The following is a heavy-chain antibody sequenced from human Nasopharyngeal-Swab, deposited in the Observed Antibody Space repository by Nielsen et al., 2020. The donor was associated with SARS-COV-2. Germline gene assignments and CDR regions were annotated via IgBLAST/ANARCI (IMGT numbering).Heavy chain of an antibody. CDR1: GYSFTSYY. Sequence: ASVQVSCKASGYSFTSYYLHWVRQAAAQGLEWMGIINPTDGSTSYAQKFEGRVTMTRVTSTSTVYMELKRLRSEDTAVYYCARVLPFRITGTSGMDVWGQGTTVTVSS. CDR2: INPTDGST. CDR3: ARVLPFRITGTSGMDV. J-gene: IGHJ6*02. V-gene: IGHV1-46*01. D-gene: IGHD1-7*01.